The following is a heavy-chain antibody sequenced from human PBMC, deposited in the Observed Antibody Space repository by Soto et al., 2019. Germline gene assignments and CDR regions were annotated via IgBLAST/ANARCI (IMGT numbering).Heavy chain of an antibody. D-gene: IGHD4-4*01. J-gene: IGHJ4*02. CDR3: ARRDDYNFDY. CDR1: GFTFSSYA. CDR2: INSNGGST. V-gene: IGHV3-64*01. Sequence: EVQLVESGGGLVQAGGSLRLSCAASGFTFSSYAMHWVRQAPGKGLEYVSAINSNGGSTYYANSVKGRFTISRDNSKNTLYIQMGSLRAEDMAVYYCARRDDYNFDYWGQGTLVTVSS.